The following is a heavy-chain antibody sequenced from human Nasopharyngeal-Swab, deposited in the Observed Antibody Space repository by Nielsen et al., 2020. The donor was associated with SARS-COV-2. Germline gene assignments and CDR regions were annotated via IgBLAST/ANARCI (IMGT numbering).Heavy chain of an antibody. V-gene: IGHV1-24*01. Sequence: ASVKVSCKVSGYTLTELSMHWVRQAPGKGLEWMGGFDPEDGETIYAQKFQGRVTMTEDTSTSTVYMELSSLRSEDTAVYYCARGGDPREVVAATDCFDPWGQGTLVTVSS. CDR2: FDPEDGET. J-gene: IGHJ5*02. CDR1: GYTLTELS. D-gene: IGHD2-15*01. CDR3: ARGGDPREVVAATDCFDP.